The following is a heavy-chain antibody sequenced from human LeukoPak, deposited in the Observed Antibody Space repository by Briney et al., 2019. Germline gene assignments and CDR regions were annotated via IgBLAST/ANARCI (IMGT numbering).Heavy chain of an antibody. CDR1: GYRFTSYW. V-gene: IGHV5-51*01. D-gene: IGHD6-19*01. J-gene: IGHJ6*02. Sequence: GESLKISCTGSGYRFTSYWIGWGRQMPGKGLEWMGIIYTGDSDNRYSPSFQGQVTISVDKSISTAYLQWSSLKASDTAMYYCTRRIAVSGIGYYGMDVWGQGTTVTVSS. CDR2: IYTGDSDN. CDR3: TRRIAVSGIGYYGMDV.